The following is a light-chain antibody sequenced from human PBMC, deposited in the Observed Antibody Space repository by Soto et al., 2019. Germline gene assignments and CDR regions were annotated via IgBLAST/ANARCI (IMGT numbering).Light chain of an antibody. CDR3: QHYNSYPWT. CDR2: DAS. V-gene: IGKV1-5*01. J-gene: IGKJ1*01. CDR1: QSITSW. Sequence: DIPMTQSPSTLSASVGDRVTITCRASQSITSWLTWYQQKPGKAPKLLIYDASSLESGVPSRFSGSGSGPEFTLTISSLQPYDFATYYCQHYNSYPWTFGQGTKVEIK.